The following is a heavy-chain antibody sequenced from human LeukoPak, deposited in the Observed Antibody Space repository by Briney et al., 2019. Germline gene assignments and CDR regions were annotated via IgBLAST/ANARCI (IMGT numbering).Heavy chain of an antibody. CDR3: ARDLAYGDYFDY. CDR1: GFTFSSYA. D-gene: IGHD4-17*01. V-gene: IGHV3-23*01. CDR2: ISGSGGST. Sequence: GGSLRLSCAASGFTFSSYAISWVRQAPGKGLEWVSAISGSGGSTYYADSVKGRFTISRDNSKNTLYLQMNSLRAEDTAVYYCARDLAYGDYFDYWGQGTLVTVSS. J-gene: IGHJ4*02.